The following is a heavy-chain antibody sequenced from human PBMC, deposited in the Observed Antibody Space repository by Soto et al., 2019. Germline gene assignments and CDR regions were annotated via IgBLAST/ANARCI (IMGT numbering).Heavy chain of an antibody. CDR3: AVYRGLGEFSSLGGV. Sequence: QVQLVQSGAEVKKPGASVKVSCKASGYTFTSYAMHWVRQAPGQRLEWMGWINAGNGNTKYSQKFQGRVTITRDTSXXTAYMELSSLRSEDTAVYYCAVYRGLGEFSSLGGVWGQGTTVTVSS. V-gene: IGHV1-3*01. CDR1: GYTFTSYA. J-gene: IGHJ6*02. CDR2: INAGNGNT. D-gene: IGHD3-16*02.